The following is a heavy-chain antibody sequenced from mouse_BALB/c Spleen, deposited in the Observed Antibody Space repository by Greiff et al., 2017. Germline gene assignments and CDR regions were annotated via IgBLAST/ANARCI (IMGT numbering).Heavy chain of an antibody. J-gene: IGHJ4*01. D-gene: IGHD2-4*01. CDR3: ARYGYYDYGDYYAMDY. CDR1: GYTFTSYY. CDR2: IYPGNVNT. Sequence: QVQLQQSGPELVKPGASVRISCKASGYTFTSYYIHWVKQRPGQGLEWIGWIYPGNVNTKYNEKFKGKATLTADKSSSTAYMQLSSLTSEDSAVYFCARYGYYDYGDYYAMDYWGQGTSVTVSS. V-gene: IGHV1S56*01.